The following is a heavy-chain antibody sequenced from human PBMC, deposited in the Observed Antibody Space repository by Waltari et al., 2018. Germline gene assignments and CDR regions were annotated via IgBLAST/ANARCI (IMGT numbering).Heavy chain of an antibody. Sequence: EVQLVQSGAEVKKPGESLKISCKGSGYSFTSYWIGWVRQVPGNGLEWMGSIYPGDSDTRYSPSFQGQVTISADKSISTAYLQWSSLKASDTAMYYCARLKDYYDSSGSPWYFDLWGRGTLVTVSS. V-gene: IGHV5-51*01. D-gene: IGHD3-22*01. CDR2: IYPGDSDT. CDR1: GYSFTSYW. CDR3: ARLKDYYDSSGSPWYFDL. J-gene: IGHJ2*01.